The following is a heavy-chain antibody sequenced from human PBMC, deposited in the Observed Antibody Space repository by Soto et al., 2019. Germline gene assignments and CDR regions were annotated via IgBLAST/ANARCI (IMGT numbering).Heavy chain of an antibody. CDR1: GYSFTKYG. J-gene: IGHJ6*02. CDR3: ARTDCSSTSCYNYYYYGMDV. D-gene: IGHD2-2*01. V-gene: IGHV1-3*01. CDR2: INPGNGDT. Sequence: ASVKVSCKTSGYSFTKYGLHWVRQAPGQRLEWMGWINPGNGDTKYSQKFQGRVTITRDTSAATAYMELSSLRSEDSAVFYCARTDCSSTSCYNYYYYGMDVWGQGTTVTVSS.